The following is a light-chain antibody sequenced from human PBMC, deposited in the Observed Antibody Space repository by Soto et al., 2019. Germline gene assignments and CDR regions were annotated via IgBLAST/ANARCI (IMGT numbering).Light chain of an antibody. CDR1: SSNIGAGYD. CDR3: QSYDSSLSGWV. V-gene: IGLV1-40*01. J-gene: IGLJ3*02. CDR2: GNN. Sequence: QSVLTQPPSVSGAPGQRVTISCTGSSSNIGAGYDVHWYQQLPGTAPKLLIYGNNNRPSGVPDRFSGSKSATSVSLAITGLQAEDEADYYCQSYDSSLSGWVFGGGTKLTVL.